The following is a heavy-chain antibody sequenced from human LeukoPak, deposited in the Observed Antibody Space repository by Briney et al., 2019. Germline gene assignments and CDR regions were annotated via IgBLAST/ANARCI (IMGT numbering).Heavy chain of an antibody. Sequence: GGSLRLSCAASGFTFRRYWMSWARQASGKGLEWVANIKQDGSEKYYVDSVKGRFTISRDNAKNSLYLQMNSLRAEDTAVYYCANSERSNWNYYFDYWGQGTLVTVSS. CDR3: ANSERSNWNYYFDY. CDR1: GFTFRRYW. D-gene: IGHD1-1*01. J-gene: IGHJ4*02. CDR2: IKQDGSEK. V-gene: IGHV3-7*05.